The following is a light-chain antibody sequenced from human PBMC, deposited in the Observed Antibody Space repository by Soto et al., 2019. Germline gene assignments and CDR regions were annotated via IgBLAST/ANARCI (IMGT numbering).Light chain of an antibody. Sequence: DIQMTQSPSTLSASVGDRVTITCRASQSISIWLAWYQQKPGKAPNLLIHKASHLESGVPSRFSGSGSGTEFTLTISSLQPGDYATYYCQHYNSYPWTFGQGTKVDIK. V-gene: IGKV1-5*03. CDR3: QHYNSYPWT. CDR1: QSISIW. J-gene: IGKJ1*01. CDR2: KAS.